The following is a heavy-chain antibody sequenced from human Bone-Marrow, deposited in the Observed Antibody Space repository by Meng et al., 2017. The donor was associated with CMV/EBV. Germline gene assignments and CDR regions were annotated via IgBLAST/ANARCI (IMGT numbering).Heavy chain of an antibody. V-gene: IGHV1-69*10. Sequence: SVKVSCKASGGTFSRYAISWVRQAPGQGLEWMGGIIPILGIANYAQKFQGRVTITTDESTSTAYMELSSLRSEDTAVYYCAREGKFEYSYGYYYGMDVWGQGTTVTVSS. CDR2: IIPILGIA. CDR3: AREGKFEYSYGYYYGMDV. CDR1: GGTFSRYA. D-gene: IGHD5-18*01. J-gene: IGHJ6*02.